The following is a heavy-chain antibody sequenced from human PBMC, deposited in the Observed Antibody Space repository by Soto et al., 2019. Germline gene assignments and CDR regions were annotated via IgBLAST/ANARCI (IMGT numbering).Heavy chain of an antibody. CDR3: ARIGGYHGPLDY. D-gene: IGHD3-16*02. J-gene: IGHJ4*02. Sequence: SETLSLTCTVSGVSISSYFWSWIRQPPGRGLEWIGYTYHRGSTNYSPSLKSRVAISLDTSENQFSLKVNSVTAADTAVYYCARIGGYHGPLDYWGQGTPVAVSS. CDR2: TYHRGST. CDR1: GVSISSYF. V-gene: IGHV4-59*01.